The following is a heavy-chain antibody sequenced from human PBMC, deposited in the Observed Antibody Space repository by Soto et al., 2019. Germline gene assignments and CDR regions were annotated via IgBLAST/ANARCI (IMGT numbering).Heavy chain of an antibody. Sequence: GAAVKVSCKACGYTFTGHYIHWVRQAPEQGPEWMGEIGPESGATRYAQKFQGRVTMTLDMSITTVYMELNNLSPDDTAVYYCGRGRSGQIVVFYWGQGTPVTVSS. J-gene: IGHJ4*02. CDR1: GYTFTGHY. V-gene: IGHV1-2*02. D-gene: IGHD1-26*01. CDR3: GRGRSGQIVVFY. CDR2: IGPESGAT.